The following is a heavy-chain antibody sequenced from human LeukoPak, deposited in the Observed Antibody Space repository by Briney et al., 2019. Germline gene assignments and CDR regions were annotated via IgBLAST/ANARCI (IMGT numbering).Heavy chain of an antibody. V-gene: IGHV4-34*01. J-gene: IGHJ6*03. CDR3: ARRARWYCSSTSCSKDYYYYYYMDV. Sequence: TSETLSLTCAVYGGSFSGYYWSWIRQPPGKGLEWIGEINHSGSTNYNPSLKSRVTISVDTSKNQFSLKLSSVTAADTAVYYCARRARWYCSSTSCSKDYYYYYYMDVWGKGTTVTVSS. CDR1: GGSFSGYY. D-gene: IGHD2-2*01. CDR2: INHSGST.